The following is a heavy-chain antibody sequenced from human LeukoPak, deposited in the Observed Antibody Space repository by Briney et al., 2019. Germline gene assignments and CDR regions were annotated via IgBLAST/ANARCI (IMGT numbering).Heavy chain of an antibody. V-gene: IGHV1-69*01. CDR1: GGTFSSYA. D-gene: IGHD2-2*01. CDR3: AGDGVVVPAAKGYYYMDV. CDR2: IIPIFGTA. J-gene: IGHJ6*03. Sequence: SVKVSCKASGGTFSSYAISWVRQAPGQGLEWMGGIIPIFGTANYAQKFQGRVTITADESTSTAYMELSSLRSEDTAVYYCAGDGVVVPAAKGYYYMDVWGKGTTVTVSS.